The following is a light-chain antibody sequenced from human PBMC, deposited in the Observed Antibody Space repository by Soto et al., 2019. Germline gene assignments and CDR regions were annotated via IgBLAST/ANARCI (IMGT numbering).Light chain of an antibody. Sequence: EIVLTQSPATLSLSPGERATLSCRASQSVSRYLAWYQQQPGQAPRLLIYDASNRATGIPARFSGSGSRTDFTRTSSRLEPEDFAVYYCKQRSNWPPGLTFFGRTKV. CDR3: KQRSNWPPGLT. J-gene: IGKJ4*01. V-gene: IGKV3-11*01. CDR2: DAS. CDR1: QSVSRY.